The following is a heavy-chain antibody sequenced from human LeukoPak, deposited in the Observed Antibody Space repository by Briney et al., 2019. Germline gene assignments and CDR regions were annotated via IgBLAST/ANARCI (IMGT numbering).Heavy chain of an antibody. CDR2: ISGSSSYT. V-gene: IGHV3-21*05. D-gene: IGHD3-22*01. Sequence: GGSLRLSCSASGFTFSTYAMHWVRQAPGKGLEWVSYISGSSSYTGYADSVKGRFTISRDNAKNSLFLQMNSLRAEDTAVYYCASRRSGYHVDYWGQGTQVTVSS. J-gene: IGHJ4*02. CDR1: GFTFSTYA. CDR3: ASRRSGYHVDY.